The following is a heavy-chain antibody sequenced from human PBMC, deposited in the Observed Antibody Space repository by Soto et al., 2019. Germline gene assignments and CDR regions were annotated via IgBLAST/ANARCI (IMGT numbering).Heavy chain of an antibody. J-gene: IGHJ4*02. CDR2: IFYTGTT. Sequence: SETLSLTCSVSGGSISYNSYYWGWIRQSPGKGLEWIGGIFYTGTTYYSPSLKDRVTISMDTSKNSFSVNLTSVTAADTAVYFCARLVVVAPVANVWGQGTLVTVSS. CDR3: ARLVVVAPVANV. CDR1: GGSISYNSYY. V-gene: IGHV4-39*02. D-gene: IGHD2-2*01.